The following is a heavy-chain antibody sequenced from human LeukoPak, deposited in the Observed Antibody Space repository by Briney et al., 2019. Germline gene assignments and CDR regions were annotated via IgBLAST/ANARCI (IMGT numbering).Heavy chain of an antibody. Sequence: ASVKVSCKASGGTFISYAISWVRQAPGQGLEWMGGIIPIFGTANYAQKFQGRVTITTDESTSTAYMELSSLRSEDTAVYYCARDTGKGTPYYFDYWGQGTLVTVSS. CDR2: IIPIFGTA. V-gene: IGHV1-69*05. J-gene: IGHJ4*02. D-gene: IGHD1-7*01. CDR1: GGTFISYA. CDR3: ARDTGKGTPYYFDY.